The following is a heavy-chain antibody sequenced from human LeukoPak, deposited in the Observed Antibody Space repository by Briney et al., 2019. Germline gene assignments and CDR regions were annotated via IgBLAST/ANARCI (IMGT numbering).Heavy chain of an antibody. CDR2: ISYDGSNK. CDR1: GFTFSSYA. J-gene: IGHJ4*02. CDR3: ASTMYTSAPTFDY. Sequence: GGSLRLSCAASGFTFSSYAMHWVRQAPGKGLEWVAVISYDGSNKYYADSVKGRFTISRDNSKNTLYLQMNSLRAEDTAVYYCASTMYTSAPTFDYWGQGTLVTVSS. D-gene: IGHD6-25*01. V-gene: IGHV3-30-3*01.